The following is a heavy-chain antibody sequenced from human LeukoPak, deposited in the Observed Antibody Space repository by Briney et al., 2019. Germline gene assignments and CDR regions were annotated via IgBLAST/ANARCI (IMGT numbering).Heavy chain of an antibody. CDR3: ARGYSGYDPTYFDY. D-gene: IGHD5-12*01. CDR1: GGSISSYY. J-gene: IGHJ4*02. CDR2: IYYSGST. Sequence: SETLSLTCTVSGGSISSYYWSWIRQPPGKGLEWIGYIYYSGSTKYNPSLKSRVTISGDTSKKQFSLKLSSVTAADTAVYYCARGYSGYDPTYFDYWGQGTLVTVPS. V-gene: IGHV4-59*01.